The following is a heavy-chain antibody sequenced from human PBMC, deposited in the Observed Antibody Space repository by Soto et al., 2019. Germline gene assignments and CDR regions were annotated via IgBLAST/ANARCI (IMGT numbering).Heavy chain of an antibody. CDR2: IYYSGST. CDR1: GGSVRSGGYY. D-gene: IGHD2-2*01. Sequence: PSEALSLTCTVSGGSVRSGGYYWSWFRQHTGEGLEWIGYIYYSGSTYYTPSLKKRVTISVDTSKKQSPLKLSSVTAADTAVYYCARDWHGSSTSCYANPQKGYGMDVCGQGTTVTDSS. CDR3: ARDWHGSSTSCYANPQKGYGMDV. V-gene: IGHV4-31*02. J-gene: IGHJ6*02.